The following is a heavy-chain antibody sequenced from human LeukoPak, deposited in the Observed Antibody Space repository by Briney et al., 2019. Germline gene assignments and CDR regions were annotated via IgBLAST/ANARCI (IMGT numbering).Heavy chain of an antibody. CDR1: GGSFSGYY. J-gene: IGHJ5*02. V-gene: IGHV4-34*01. D-gene: IGHD3-10*01. Sequence: SETLSLTCAVYGGSFSGYYWSWIRQPPGQGLEWIGEINHSGSTNYNPSLKSRVTISVDTSKNQFSLKLSSVTAADTAVYYCARSRRGWFDPWGQGTLVTVPS. CDR2: INHSGST. CDR3: ARSRRGWFDP.